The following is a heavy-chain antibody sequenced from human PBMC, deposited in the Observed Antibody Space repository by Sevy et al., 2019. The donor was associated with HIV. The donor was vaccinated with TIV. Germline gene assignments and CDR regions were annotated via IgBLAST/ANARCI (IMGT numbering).Heavy chain of an antibody. CDR3: ARETSHGDWNNRRAFDI. V-gene: IGHV3-30-3*01. D-gene: IGHD4-17*01. J-gene: IGHJ3*02. CDR1: TFTFNYHA. Sequence: GGSLRLSCAASTFTFNYHAFHWVRQAPGKGLEWVAVIAYDGSNQYYADSVKGRFTISRDSSKSTVSLQMNSLRPEDTAVYHCARETSHGDWNNRRAFDIWGQGTMVTVSS. CDR2: IAYDGSNQ.